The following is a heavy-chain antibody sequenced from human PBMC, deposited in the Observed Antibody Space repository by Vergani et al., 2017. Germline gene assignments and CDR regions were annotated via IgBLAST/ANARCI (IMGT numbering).Heavy chain of an antibody. CDR3: AASGSYWGHFDY. CDR2: IYYSGST. V-gene: IGHV4-59*01. J-gene: IGHJ4*02. D-gene: IGHD3-10*01. Sequence: QVQLQESGPGLVKPSETLSLTCTVSGGSISSYYWSWIRQPPGKGLEWLGYIYYSGSTNYNPSLKSRVTISVDTSKNQFSLKLSSVTAADTAVYYCAASGSYWGHFDYWGQGTLVTVSS. CDR1: GGSISSYY.